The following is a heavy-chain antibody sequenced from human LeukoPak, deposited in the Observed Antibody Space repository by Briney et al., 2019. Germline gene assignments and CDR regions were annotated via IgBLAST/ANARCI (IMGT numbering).Heavy chain of an antibody. V-gene: IGHV3-23*01. Sequence: GGSLRLSCAASGFTFSSYAMSWVRQAPGKGLEWVSAISGSGGSTYYADSVKGRFTISRDKSKNTLYLQMNSLRAEDTAVYYCARDRGYTYGWYFDYWGQGTLVTVSS. J-gene: IGHJ4*02. CDR2: ISGSGGST. CDR3: ARDRGYTYGWYFDY. D-gene: IGHD5-18*01. CDR1: GFTFSSYA.